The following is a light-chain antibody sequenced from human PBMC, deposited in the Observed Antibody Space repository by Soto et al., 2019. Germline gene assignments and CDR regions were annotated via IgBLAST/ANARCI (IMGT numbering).Light chain of an antibody. CDR3: QQYDNPPLT. CDR1: QDISNY. V-gene: IGKV1-33*01. J-gene: IGKJ4*01. CDR2: DAS. Sequence: DIQITHSPCSLSASLGCICTITCQASQDISNYLNWYQQKPGKAPKLLIYDASNLETGVPSRFSGSGSGTDFTFTISSLQPEDIATYYCQQYDNPPLTFGGGPKV.